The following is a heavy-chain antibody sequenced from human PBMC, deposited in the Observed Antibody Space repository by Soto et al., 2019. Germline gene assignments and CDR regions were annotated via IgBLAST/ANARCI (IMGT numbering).Heavy chain of an antibody. CDR3: AREVSYWFDP. CDR1: GYTFTSYA. CDR2: INAGNGNT. J-gene: IGHJ5*02. V-gene: IGHV1-3*01. D-gene: IGHD2-8*01. Sequence: ASVKVSCKASGYTFTSYAMHWVRQAPGQRLEWMGWINAGNGNTGYAQKFQGRVTMTRNTSISTAYMELSSLRSEDTAVYYCAREVSYWFDPWGQGTLVTVS.